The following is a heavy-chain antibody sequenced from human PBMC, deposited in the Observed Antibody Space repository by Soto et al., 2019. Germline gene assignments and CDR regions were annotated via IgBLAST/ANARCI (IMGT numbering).Heavy chain of an antibody. J-gene: IGHJ5*02. V-gene: IGHV4-59*01. Sequence: SETLSLTCTVSGGSTSSYYWSWIRQPPGKGLEWIGYIYYSGSTNYNPSLKSRVTISVDTSKNQFSLKLSSVAAADTAVYYCARDSSGRTNWFDPWGQGTLVTVSS. CDR2: IYYSGST. D-gene: IGHD3-10*01. CDR3: ARDSSGRTNWFDP. CDR1: GGSTSSYY.